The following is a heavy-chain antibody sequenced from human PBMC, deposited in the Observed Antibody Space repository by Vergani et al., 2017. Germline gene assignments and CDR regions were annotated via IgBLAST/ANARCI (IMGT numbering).Heavy chain of an antibody. D-gene: IGHD5-24*01. CDR2: ISGSGGST. V-gene: IGHV3-23*01. CDR1: GFTFSSYA. Sequence: EVQLLESGGGLVQPGGSLRLSCAASGFTFSSYAMSWVRQAPGKGLEWVSAISGSGGSTYYADSGKGRFTISRDNSKNTLYLQMNSLRGDDTAVYYCARGTRDTPSSLDYWGHGTLVTVSS. J-gene: IGHJ4*03. CDR3: ARGTRDTPSSLDY.